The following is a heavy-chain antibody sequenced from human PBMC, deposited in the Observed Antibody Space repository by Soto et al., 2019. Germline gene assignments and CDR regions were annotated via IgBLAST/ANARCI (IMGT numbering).Heavy chain of an antibody. D-gene: IGHD3-10*01. CDR1: GFTFSSYS. CDR2: ISSSSSYI. CDR3: ASGGHKNWYFDL. J-gene: IGHJ2*01. Sequence: EVQLVESGGGLVQPGESLRLSCAASGFTFSSYSMNWARPAPGKGLEWVSSISSSSSYIYYADSVKGRFTISRDNAKNSLYLQMNSLRAEDTAVHYCASGGHKNWYFDLWGRGTLVTVSS. V-gene: IGHV3-21*01.